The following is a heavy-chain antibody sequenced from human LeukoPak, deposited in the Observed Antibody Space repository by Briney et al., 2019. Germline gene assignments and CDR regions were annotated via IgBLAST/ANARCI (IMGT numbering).Heavy chain of an antibody. CDR2: IKQDGSAK. J-gene: IGHJ5*02. CDR3: ASEFKMTGNNWYDP. D-gene: IGHD5-24*01. CDR1: GFTFSSYW. Sequence: PGGSLRLSCAASGFTFSSYWMSWVRQAPGKGLEWVANIKQDGSAKYYVDSVKGRFTISRDNAKNSLYLQMNILRAEDTAVYYCASEFKMTGNNWYDPWGQGTLITVTS. V-gene: IGHV3-7*01.